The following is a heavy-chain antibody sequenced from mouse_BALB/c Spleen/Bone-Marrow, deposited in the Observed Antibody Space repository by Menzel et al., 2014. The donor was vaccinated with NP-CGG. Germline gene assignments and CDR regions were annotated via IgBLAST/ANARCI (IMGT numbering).Heavy chain of an antibody. CDR2: IDPYSGGT. Sequence: VQLKESGPELVEPGASVKVSCKASGYAFTNYNMNWVKQSHGKSLEWIGYIDPYSGGTNYNQKFRGKATLTVDKSSSTAYMHLNSLTSEDSAVYYCSRGVLAYFDYWGQGTTLTVSS. J-gene: IGHJ2*01. CDR3: SRGVLAYFDY. CDR1: GYAFTNYN. V-gene: IGHV1S135*01. D-gene: IGHD2-14*01.